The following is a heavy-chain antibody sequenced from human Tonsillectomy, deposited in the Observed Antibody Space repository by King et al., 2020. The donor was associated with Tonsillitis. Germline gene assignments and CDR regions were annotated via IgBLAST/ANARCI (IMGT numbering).Heavy chain of an antibody. D-gene: IGHD2-21*01. CDR2: VSGSGSNT. V-gene: IGHV3-23*04. J-gene: IGHJ6*02. Sequence: VQLVESGGGLVQPGGSLRLSCAASGFTFSTYGMSWVRQAPGKGMEWVSAVSGSGSNTYYGDSVKGRFTISRDNSKNTLYLQMNSLRAEDTAVYYCAKDLRWWNYCGIDVWGQGTSVTVSS. CDR1: GFTFSTYG. CDR3: AKDLRWWNYCGIDV.